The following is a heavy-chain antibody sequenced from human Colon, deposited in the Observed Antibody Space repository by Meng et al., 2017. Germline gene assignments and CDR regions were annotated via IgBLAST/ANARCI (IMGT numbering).Heavy chain of an antibody. J-gene: IGHJ4*02. CDR3: ARGNLMFSMIVVATNPNFDY. Sequence: GESLKISCAASGFTFSNFAMHWVRQGPGKGLECLSFISYDGSHSYYADSVRGRFTVSRDNSKNTLYLQMNNLKAEDTAVYYCARGNLMFSMIVVATNPNFDYWGQSTLVTVSS. V-gene: IGHV3-30*04. CDR2: ISYDGSHS. D-gene: IGHD1-26*01. CDR1: GFTFSNFA.